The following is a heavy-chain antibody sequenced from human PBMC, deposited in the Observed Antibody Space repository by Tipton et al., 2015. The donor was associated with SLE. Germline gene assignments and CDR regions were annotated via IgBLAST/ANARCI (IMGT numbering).Heavy chain of an antibody. D-gene: IGHD2-2*01. CDR2: INYSGST. CDR3: AREGSQPRNYYYNYMDV. CDR1: GGSIRSDY. V-gene: IGHV4-59*12. J-gene: IGHJ6*03. Sequence: TLSLTCTVSGGSIRSDYWNWIRQPPGKGLEWIGYINYSGSTNYNPSLKSRVTISVDTSKNQFSLKLSSVTAADTAVYYCAREGSQPRNYYYNYMDVWGKGTTVTISS.